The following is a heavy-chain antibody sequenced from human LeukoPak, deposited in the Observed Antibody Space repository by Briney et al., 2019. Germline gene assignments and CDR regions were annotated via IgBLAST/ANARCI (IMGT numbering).Heavy chain of an antibody. D-gene: IGHD3-16*01. CDR3: ATGEGLGY. CDR1: GGSISSYY. J-gene: IGHJ4*02. CDR2: VFTSGTT. Sequence: PSETPSLTCTVSGGSISSYYWSWIRQPAGKGLEWIGRVFTSGTTNYNPSLKSRVTMSVDTSKNQFSLKLSSVTATDTAVYYCATGEGLGYWGQGTLVTVSS. V-gene: IGHV4-4*07.